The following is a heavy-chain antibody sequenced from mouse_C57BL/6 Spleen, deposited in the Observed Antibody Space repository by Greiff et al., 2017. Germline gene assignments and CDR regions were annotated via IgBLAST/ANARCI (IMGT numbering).Heavy chain of an antibody. D-gene: IGHD2-4*01. CDR2: IDPETGGT. Sequence: QVQLQQSGAELVRPGASVTLSCKASGYTFTDYEMHWVKQTPVHGLEWIGAIDPETGGTAYNQKFKGKAILTADKSSSTAYMELRSLTSEDSAVYYCTRYDYDLAWFAYWGQGTLVNVSA. V-gene: IGHV1-15*01. CDR1: GYTFTDYE. J-gene: IGHJ3*01. CDR3: TRYDYDLAWFAY.